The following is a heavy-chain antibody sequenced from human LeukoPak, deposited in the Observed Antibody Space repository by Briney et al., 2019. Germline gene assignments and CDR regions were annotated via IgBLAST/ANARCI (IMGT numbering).Heavy chain of an antibody. D-gene: IGHD1-26*01. CDR2: INHSGST. V-gene: IGHV4-34*01. CDR3: ARGELLFSDFDY. Sequence: PSETLSLTCAVYGGSFSGYYWSWIRQPPGKGLEWIGEINHSGSTNYNPSLKSRVTISVDTSKNQFSLKLSSVTAADTAVYYCARGELLFSDFDYWGQGTLVTVSS. J-gene: IGHJ4*02. CDR1: GGSFSGYY.